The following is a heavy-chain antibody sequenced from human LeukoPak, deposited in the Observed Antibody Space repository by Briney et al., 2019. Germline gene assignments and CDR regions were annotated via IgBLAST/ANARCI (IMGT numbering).Heavy chain of an antibody. CDR1: GFTFTGYY. D-gene: IGHD3-10*01. V-gene: IGHV1-2*02. CDR2: INPKSGGT. Sequence: ASVTVSCKASGFTFTGYYMHWVRQAPGQGLEWMGWINPKSGGTNYAQKFQGRVTMTRDTSISTAYMELSRLRSDDTAVYYCARDPGFVVSEHYFDCGGQGTLVTVSS. J-gene: IGHJ4*02. CDR3: ARDPGFVVSEHYFDC.